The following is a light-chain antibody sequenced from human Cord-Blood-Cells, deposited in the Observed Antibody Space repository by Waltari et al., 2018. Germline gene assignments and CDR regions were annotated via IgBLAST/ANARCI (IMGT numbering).Light chain of an antibody. CDR2: EVS. CDR3: SSYAGSNNLV. Sequence: QSALTQPPSASGSPGQSVPISCTVTSSDVGGYNYVSWYQQQPGKAPKLMIYEVSKRPSGVPDRFSGSKSGNTASLTVSGLQAEDEADYYCSSYAGSNNLVFGTGTKVTVL. CDR1: SSDVGGYNY. J-gene: IGLJ1*01. V-gene: IGLV2-8*01.